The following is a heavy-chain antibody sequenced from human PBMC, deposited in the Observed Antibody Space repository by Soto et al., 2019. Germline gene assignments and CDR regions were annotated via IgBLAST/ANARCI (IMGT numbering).Heavy chain of an antibody. Sequence: AASVKVSCKASGGTFSSYTISWVRQAPGQGLEWMGRIIPILGIANYAQKFQGRVTITADESTSTAYMELSSLRSEDTAVYYCARSFWDTSYYYYGMDVWGQGTTVTVSS. V-gene: IGHV1-69*02. CDR3: ARSFWDTSYYYYGMDV. D-gene: IGHD3-3*01. J-gene: IGHJ6*02. CDR1: GGTFSSYT. CDR2: IIPILGIA.